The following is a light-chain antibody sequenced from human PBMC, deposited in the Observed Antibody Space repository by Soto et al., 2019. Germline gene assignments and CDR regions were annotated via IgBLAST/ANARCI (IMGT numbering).Light chain of an antibody. CDR3: QQYYDLPIT. CDR2: DVT. Sequence: DIHMTQSPSSLSASLGDRVTITFQASQDIDKYLNWYQQKPGKAPKLLIDDVTNLETGVPSRFSGSGSGTHFTFTIGSLQPEDIATYYCQQYYDLPITFGQGTRLEIK. J-gene: IGKJ5*01. V-gene: IGKV1-33*01. CDR1: QDIDKY.